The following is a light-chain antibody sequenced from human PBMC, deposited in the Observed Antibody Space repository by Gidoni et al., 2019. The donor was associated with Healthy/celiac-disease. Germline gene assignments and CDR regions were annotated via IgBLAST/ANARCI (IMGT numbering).Light chain of an antibody. CDR2: AVS. CDR1: SSDVCGYNY. J-gene: IGLJ2*01. Sequence: QSALTQPRSVTGSPGQSGPISCTGTSSDVCGYNYVSWYQQHPGKAPKLMIYAVSKRPSGVPDRFSGSKSGNTASLTISGLQAEDEADYYCCSYAGSYTPVVFGGGTKLTVL. V-gene: IGLV2-11*01. CDR3: CSYAGSYTPVV.